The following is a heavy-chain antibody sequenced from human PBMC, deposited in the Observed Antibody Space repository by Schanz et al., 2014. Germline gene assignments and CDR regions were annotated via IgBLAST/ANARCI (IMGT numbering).Heavy chain of an antibody. J-gene: IGHJ4*02. CDR3: VRGRPLACTGGSCNRWDN. Sequence: QVQLQQWGAGLLKPSETLSLSCAVSGGSFNDYHWSWIRQPPGKGLEWIGEINHSGITAYTPSLKGRVTMLVDTSKNQFSLIRTSGTAADTAVYYCVRGRPLACTGGSCNRWDNWGRGTLVAVSS. D-gene: IGHD2-15*01. V-gene: IGHV4-34*01. CDR1: GGSFNDYH. CDR2: INHSGIT.